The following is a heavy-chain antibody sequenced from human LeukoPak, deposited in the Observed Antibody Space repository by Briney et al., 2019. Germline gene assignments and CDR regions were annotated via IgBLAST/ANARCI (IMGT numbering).Heavy chain of an antibody. D-gene: IGHD7-27*01. Sequence: PGGSLRLSCAASGFTLRSNYMSWVRQAPGKGLEWVSVIYSGGSTYYPDSVKGRFTISRDNSKNTLYLQMNSLRAEDTAVYYCARDLINWGLDYWGQGTLVTVSS. CDR1: GFTLRSNY. CDR2: IYSGGST. CDR3: ARDLINWGLDY. J-gene: IGHJ4*02. V-gene: IGHV3-66*02.